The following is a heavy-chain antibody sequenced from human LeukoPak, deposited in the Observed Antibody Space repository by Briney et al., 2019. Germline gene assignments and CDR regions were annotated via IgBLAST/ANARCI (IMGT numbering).Heavy chain of an antibody. CDR3: ARIGNSSSWYNYYYYYYYTDV. D-gene: IGHD6-13*01. Sequence: SETLSLTCAVYGGSFSGYYWSWIRQPPGKGLEWIGEINHSGSTNYNPSLKSRVTISVDTSKNQFSLKLSSVTAADTAVYYCARIGNSSSWYNYYYYYYYTDVWGKGTTVTVSS. CDR2: INHSGST. J-gene: IGHJ6*03. V-gene: IGHV4-34*01. CDR1: GGSFSGYY.